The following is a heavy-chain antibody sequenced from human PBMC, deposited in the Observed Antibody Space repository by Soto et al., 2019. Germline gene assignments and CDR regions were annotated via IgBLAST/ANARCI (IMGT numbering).Heavy chain of an antibody. D-gene: IGHD7-27*01. CDR3: ARGANWVDI. CDR2: IIIDSGRT. V-gene: IGHV1-58*01. CDR1: GFTFTNSA. Sequence: ASVKVSCKTSGFTFTNSAVQWVRQARGQRLEWIGWIIIDSGRTNYAQELQERVTMTRDVSTSTAYMELSSLRSEDTAVYYCARGANWVDIWGQGTMVTVSS. J-gene: IGHJ3*02.